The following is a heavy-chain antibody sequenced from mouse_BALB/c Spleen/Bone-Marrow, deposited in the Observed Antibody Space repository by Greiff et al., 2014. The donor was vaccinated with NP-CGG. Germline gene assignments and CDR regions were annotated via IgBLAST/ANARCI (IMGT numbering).Heavy chain of an antibody. CDR2: IDPANGNT. J-gene: IGHJ4*01. CDR3: SRGYYDYLFALDY. Sequence: DVKLQESGAELVKPGASVKLSCTASGFNIKDTYIYWVKQRPEQGLEWVGRIDPANGNTKYDPKFQGKATIVADTSSNTAYLQLSSPTSEDTAVYYCSRGYYDYLFALDYWGHGTSVTVSS. V-gene: IGHV14-3*02. D-gene: IGHD5-5*01. CDR1: GFNIKDTY.